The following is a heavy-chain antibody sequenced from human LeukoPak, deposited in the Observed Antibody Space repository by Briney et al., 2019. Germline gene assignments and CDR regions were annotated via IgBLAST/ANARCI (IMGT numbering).Heavy chain of an antibody. CDR2: IDHSGSA. Sequence: GSLRLSCAASGFTFSSYAMSWIRQPPGKGLEWIGEIDHSGSANYNPSLKSRATISVDTSKNQFSLKLRSVTAADRAVYYCARRPDGPSGLDYWGQGTLATVSS. D-gene: IGHD5-24*01. CDR1: GFTFSSYA. CDR3: ARRPDGPSGLDY. J-gene: IGHJ4*02. V-gene: IGHV4-34*01.